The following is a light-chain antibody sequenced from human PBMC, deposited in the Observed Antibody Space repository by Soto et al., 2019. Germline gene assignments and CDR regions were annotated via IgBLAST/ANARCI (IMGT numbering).Light chain of an antibody. CDR1: QSLLHSNGNIY. V-gene: IGKV2-28*01. CDR2: LGS. CDR3: MQAIQAPRT. Sequence: DIVLTQSPLSLPVTPGEPASISCRSSQSLLHSNGNIYLDWYLQKPRQSPQLLIYLGSIRTSGVPDRFSGSGSGTDFTLTITRMEHEDVGVYYCMQAIQAPRTFGLGTKVESK. J-gene: IGKJ1*01.